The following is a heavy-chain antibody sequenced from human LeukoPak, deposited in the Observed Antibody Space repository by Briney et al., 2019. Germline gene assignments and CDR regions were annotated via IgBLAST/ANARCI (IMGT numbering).Heavy chain of an antibody. D-gene: IGHD3-22*01. CDR3: ARQASTYYYDSSGYPPVDY. V-gene: IGHV4-39*01. Sequence: SETLSLTCTVSGGSISSSSYYWGWIRQPPGKGLEWIGSIYYSGSTYYNPSLKSRVTISVDTSKNQFPPKLSSVTAADTAVYYCARQASTYYYDSSGYPPVDYWGQGTLVTVSS. J-gene: IGHJ4*02. CDR2: IYYSGST. CDR1: GGSISSSSYY.